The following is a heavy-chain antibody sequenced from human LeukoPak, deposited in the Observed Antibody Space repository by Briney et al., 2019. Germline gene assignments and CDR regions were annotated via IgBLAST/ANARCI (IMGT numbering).Heavy chain of an antibody. CDR1: GYSFTNYW. CDR2: IYPDDSGT. V-gene: IGHV5-51*01. D-gene: IGHD3-16*01. Sequence: HGESLKISCKGSGYSFTNYWIAWVRQMPGKGLEWMGIIYPDDSGTRYSPSFQGQVTISADKSISTAYLQWSSLKASDTAMYYCARIWLRAFDIWGRGTMVTVSS. J-gene: IGHJ3*02. CDR3: ARIWLRAFDI.